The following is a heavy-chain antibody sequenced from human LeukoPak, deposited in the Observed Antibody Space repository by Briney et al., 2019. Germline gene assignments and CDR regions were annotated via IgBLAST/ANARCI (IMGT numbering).Heavy chain of an antibody. Sequence: GGSLRLSCAASGFTVSSNYMSWVRQAPGKGLEWVSVIYSGGSTYYADSVKGRFTISRDNAKNSLYLQMNSLRAEDTAVYYCARGGLLATFSYYYNGMDVWGQGTTVTVFS. CDR2: IYSGGST. D-gene: IGHD5-12*01. J-gene: IGHJ6*02. V-gene: IGHV3-66*01. CDR1: GFTVSSNY. CDR3: ARGGLLATFSYYYNGMDV.